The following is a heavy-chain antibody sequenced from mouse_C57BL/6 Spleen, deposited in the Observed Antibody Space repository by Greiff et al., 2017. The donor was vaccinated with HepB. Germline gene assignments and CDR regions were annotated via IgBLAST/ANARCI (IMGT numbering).Heavy chain of an antibody. J-gene: IGHJ3*01. CDR2: IYPGDGDT. CDR1: GYAFSSSW. Sequence: SGPELVKPGASVKISCKASGYAFSSSWMNWVKQRPGKGLEWIGRIYPGDGDTNYNGKFKGKATLTADKSSSTAYMQLSSLTSEDSAVYFCARGGQLRLRGFAYWGQGTLVTVSA. D-gene: IGHD3-2*02. V-gene: IGHV1-82*01. CDR3: ARGGQLRLRGFAY.